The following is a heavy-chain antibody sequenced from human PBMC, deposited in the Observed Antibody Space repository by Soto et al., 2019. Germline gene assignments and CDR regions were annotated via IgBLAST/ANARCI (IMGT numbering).Heavy chain of an antibody. V-gene: IGHV1-18*01. J-gene: IGHJ4*02. Sequence: ASVKVSCEASGYTFTSYGISWVRQAPGQGLEWMGWISAYNGNTNYAQKLQGRVTMTTDTSTSTAYMELRSLRSDDTAVYYCARGIIAVAEGYFDYWGQGTLVTVSS. D-gene: IGHD6-19*01. CDR3: ARGIIAVAEGYFDY. CDR1: GYTFTSYG. CDR2: ISAYNGNT.